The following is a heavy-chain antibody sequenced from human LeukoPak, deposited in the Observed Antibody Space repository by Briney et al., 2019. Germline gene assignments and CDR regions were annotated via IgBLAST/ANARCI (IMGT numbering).Heavy chain of an antibody. V-gene: IGHV4-34*01. Sequence: PSETLSLTCAVYGGSFSGYYWSWIRQPPGKGLEWIGEINHSGSTNYNPSLKSRVTLSVDTSKNQFSLKLSSVTAADTAVYYCARENSSSWYYYYYYMDVWGKGTTVTVSS. CDR1: GGSFSGYY. CDR3: ARENSSSWYYYYYYMDV. J-gene: IGHJ6*03. CDR2: INHSGST. D-gene: IGHD6-13*01.